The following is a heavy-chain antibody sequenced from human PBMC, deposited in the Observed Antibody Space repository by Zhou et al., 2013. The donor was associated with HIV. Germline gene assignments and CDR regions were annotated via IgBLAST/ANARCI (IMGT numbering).Heavy chain of an antibody. D-gene: IGHD3-16*01. CDR2: INPSNGHT. CDR1: GYTFTNYG. V-gene: IGHV1-18*01. Sequence: QLLQSGAEVKKPGASVRVSCKASGYTFTNYGITWVRLAPGQGLEWMGWINPSNGHTDYSQKLQGRVTMSTDTSTSTAYMELSSLRFEDTAVYYCARGRGHRSGYYDGWGQGTMVTVSS. CDR3: ARGRGHRSGYYDG. J-gene: IGHJ3*01.